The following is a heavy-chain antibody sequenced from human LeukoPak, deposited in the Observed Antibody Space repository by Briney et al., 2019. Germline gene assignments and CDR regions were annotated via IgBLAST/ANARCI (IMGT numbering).Heavy chain of an antibody. CDR1: GFTFSTNW. CDR2: IKQDGSEK. V-gene: IGHV3-7*01. J-gene: IGHJ4*02. D-gene: IGHD2-8*01. CDR3: AKAGNGFGY. Sequence: GGSLRLSCAASGFTFSTNWMSWVRQAPGKGLEWVANIKQDGSEKNYVDSVKGRFTISRDNAKSSLYLQMNSLRVKDTAVYYCAKAGNGFGYWGQGALVTVSS.